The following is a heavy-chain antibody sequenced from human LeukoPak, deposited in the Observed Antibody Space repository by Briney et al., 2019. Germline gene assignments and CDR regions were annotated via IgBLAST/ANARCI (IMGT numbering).Heavy chain of an antibody. V-gene: IGHV4-4*07. J-gene: IGHJ5*02. CDR2: IYTSGST. CDR1: SNSFGDYY. D-gene: IGHD3-10*01. CDR3: ARDPALLWFGEYPFDP. Sequence: SETLSLTCTVSSNSFGDYYWSWIRQPAGKGLEWIGRIYTSGSTTYNPSLKSRVTISVDTSKNQFSLKLSSVTAADTAVYYCARDPALLWFGEYPFDPWGQGTLVTVSS.